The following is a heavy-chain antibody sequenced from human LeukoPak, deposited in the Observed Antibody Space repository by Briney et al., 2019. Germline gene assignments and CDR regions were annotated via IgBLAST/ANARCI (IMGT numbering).Heavy chain of an antibody. V-gene: IGHV4-59*01. CDR2: IYYSGST. D-gene: IGHD4-23*01. Sequence: VQPSETLSLTCTVSGGSISSYYWSWIRQPPGKGLGWVGYIYYSGSTAYNPSLKSRVTISVDTSKNQFSLKLSSVTAADTAVYYCARGGGLTMVVSPRQNFDYWGQGTLVTVSS. CDR3: ARGGGLTMVVSPRQNFDY. CDR1: GGSISSYY. J-gene: IGHJ4*02.